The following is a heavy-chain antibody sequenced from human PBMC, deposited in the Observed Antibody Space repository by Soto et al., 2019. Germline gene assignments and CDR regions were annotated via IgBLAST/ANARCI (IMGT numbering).Heavy chain of an antibody. CDR3: AKGGRVVAASVYFDY. CDR1: GFTFDDYA. CDR2: ISWNSGSI. V-gene: IGHV3-9*01. J-gene: IGHJ4*02. D-gene: IGHD2-15*01. Sequence: GGSLRLSCAASGFTFDDYAMHWVRQAPGKGLEWVSGISWNSGSIGYADSVKGRFTISRDNAKNSLYLQMNSLRAEDTALYYCAKGGRVVAASVYFDYWGQGTLVTVSS.